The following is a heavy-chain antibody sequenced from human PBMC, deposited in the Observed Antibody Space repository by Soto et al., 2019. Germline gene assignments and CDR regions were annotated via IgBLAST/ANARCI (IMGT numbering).Heavy chain of an antibody. Sequence: EVQLVESGGGLVQPGGSLRLSCAASGFTLSSFWMHWVRQAPGKGLVWVSRINGDGSTTSYADSVKGRFTISRDNAKNTLYLQKNRLRAEETAVYYCTRSKDGYNLVADYWGKGTLVTVSS. CDR2: INGDGSTT. D-gene: IGHD5-12*01. CDR1: GFTLSSFW. CDR3: TRSKDGYNLVADY. J-gene: IGHJ4*02. V-gene: IGHV3-74*01.